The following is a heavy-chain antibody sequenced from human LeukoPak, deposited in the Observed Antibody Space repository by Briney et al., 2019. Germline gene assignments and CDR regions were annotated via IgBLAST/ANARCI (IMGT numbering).Heavy chain of an antibody. CDR1: GYTFTSYG. V-gene: IGHV1-18*01. Sequence: GASVKVSCKASGYTFTSYGISWVRQAPGQGLEWMGWISAYNGNTNYAQKLQGRVTMTTDTSTSTAYMELRSLRSDDTAVCYCARDYPPKGVGATDYWGQGTLVTVSS. J-gene: IGHJ4*02. D-gene: IGHD1-26*01. CDR3: ARDYPPKGVGATDY. CDR2: ISAYNGNT.